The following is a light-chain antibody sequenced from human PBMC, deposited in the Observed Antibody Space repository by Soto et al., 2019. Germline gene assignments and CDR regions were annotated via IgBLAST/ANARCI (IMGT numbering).Light chain of an antibody. CDR3: QQYGSSPPYT. Sequence: VLTQSPCTLSFSPGERASLSCRASQSVSNTYLAWYHQKPGQSPKILIFGSSDRATGIPDRFSGSGSGTDFTLTISSLEPEDFAVYYCQQYGSSPPYTFGQATQLDI. J-gene: IGKJ2*01. CDR1: QSVSNTY. CDR2: GSS. V-gene: IGKV3-20*01.